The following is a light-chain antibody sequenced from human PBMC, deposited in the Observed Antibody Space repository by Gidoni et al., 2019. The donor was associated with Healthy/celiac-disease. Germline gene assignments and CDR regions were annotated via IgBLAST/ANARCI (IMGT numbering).Light chain of an antibody. CDR2: GAS. Sequence: EIVLTQSPGTLSLSPGERATLPCRASQSVSSSYLAWYQQKPGPAPRLLIYGASSRATGIPDRFSGSGSGTDFTLTISRLEPEYFAVYYCQQYGSSSWTFGQGTKVEIK. V-gene: IGKV3-20*01. CDR3: QQYGSSSWT. J-gene: IGKJ1*01. CDR1: QSVSSSY.